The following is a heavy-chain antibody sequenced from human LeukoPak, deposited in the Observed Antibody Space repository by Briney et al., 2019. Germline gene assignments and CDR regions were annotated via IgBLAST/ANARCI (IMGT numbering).Heavy chain of an antibody. CDR2: INPNSGGT. Sequence: GASVKVSCKASVYTFTGYYMHWVRQAPGQGLEWMGWINPNSGGTNYAQKFQGRVTMTRDTSISTAYMELSRLRSDDTAVYYCATHSLSGSWYDYWGQGTLVTVSS. V-gene: IGHV1-2*02. J-gene: IGHJ4*02. D-gene: IGHD6-13*01. CDR3: ATHSLSGSWYDY. CDR1: VYTFTGYY.